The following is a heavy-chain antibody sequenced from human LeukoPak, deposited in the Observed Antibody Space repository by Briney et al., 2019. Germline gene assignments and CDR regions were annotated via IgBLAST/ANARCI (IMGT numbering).Heavy chain of an antibody. CDR1: GGSISSYY. V-gene: IGHV4-59*12. J-gene: IGHJ4*02. CDR2: IYYSGST. Sequence: SETLSLTCTVSGGSISSYYWSWIRQPPGKGLEWIGYIYYSGSTNYNPSLKSRVTISVDTSKNQFSLKLSSVTAADTAVYYCARRRVWTHPFDYWGQGTLVTVSS. D-gene: IGHD3/OR15-3a*01. CDR3: ARRRVWTHPFDY.